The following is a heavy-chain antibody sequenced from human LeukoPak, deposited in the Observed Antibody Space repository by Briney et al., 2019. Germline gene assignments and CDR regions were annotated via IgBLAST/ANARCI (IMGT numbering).Heavy chain of an antibody. J-gene: IGHJ4*02. Sequence: ASVKVSCKASGYTFTGYYMHWVRQAPGQGLEWMGWINPNSGGTNYVQKFQGRVTMTRDTSISTAYLEVTRLRSDGTAVYFCARAPSPHSTGWYEMFDSWGQGTLVTVSS. CDR2: INPNSGGT. V-gene: IGHV1-2*02. CDR3: ARAPSPHSTGWYEMFDS. CDR1: GYTFTGYY. D-gene: IGHD6-19*01.